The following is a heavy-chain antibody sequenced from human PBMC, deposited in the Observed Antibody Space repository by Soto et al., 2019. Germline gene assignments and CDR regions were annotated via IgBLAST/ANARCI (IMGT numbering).Heavy chain of an antibody. J-gene: IGHJ4*02. CDR1: AYTFTSYY. D-gene: IGHD2-21*02. V-gene: IGHV1-46*01. CDR3: TRGPSCGGACYLFDY. CDR2: INPGGDHT. Sequence: ASGKVSCKASAYTFTSYYIHWVRQAPGQGLEWLAMINPGGDHTNYAQMFQGRVTLTRDTSTGTVDMELSSLTSDDTAVCYCTRGPSCGGACYLFDYWGQGSLVTVSS.